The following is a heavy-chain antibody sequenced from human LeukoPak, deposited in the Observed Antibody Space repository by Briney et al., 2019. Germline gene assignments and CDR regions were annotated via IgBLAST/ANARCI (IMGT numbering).Heavy chain of an antibody. CDR2: IKQGGNEI. CDR3: ARDPRTVQI. V-gene: IGHV3-7*01. CDR1: GFTLSQYW. D-gene: IGHD1-1*01. J-gene: IGHJ4*02. Sequence: QPGGSLRLSCVVSGFTLSQYWMTWVRQAPGKGLEWVANIKQGGNEIHYVESVKGRFTISRDNAKNLLSLQMDSLRVEDTAIYYCARDPRTVQIWGQGTLVTVSS.